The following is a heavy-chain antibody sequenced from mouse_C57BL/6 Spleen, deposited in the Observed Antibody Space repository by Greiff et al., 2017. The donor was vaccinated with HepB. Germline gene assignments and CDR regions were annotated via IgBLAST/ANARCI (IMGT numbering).Heavy chain of an antibody. V-gene: IGHV3-6*01. CDR2: ISYDGSN. CDR3: ARVRYYGSSYVYYFDY. D-gene: IGHD1-1*01. CDR1: GYSITSGYY. J-gene: IGHJ2*01. Sequence: EVQLQESGPGLVKPSQSLSLTCSVTGYSITSGYYWNWIRQFPGNKLEWMGYISYDGSNNYNPSLKNRISITRDTSKNQVFLKLNSVTTEDTATYYCARVRYYGSSYVYYFDYWGQGTTLTVSS.